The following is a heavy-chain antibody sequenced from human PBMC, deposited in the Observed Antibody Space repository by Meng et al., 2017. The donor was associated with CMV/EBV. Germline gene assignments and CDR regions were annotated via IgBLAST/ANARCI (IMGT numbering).Heavy chain of an antibody. J-gene: IGHJ4*02. V-gene: IGHV4-34*01. CDR1: GSFRGYY. CDR2: INHSGST. CDR3: ARSPPGYCSSTSCYRLDY. Sequence: GSFRGYYWSWIRQPPGKGLEWIGEINHSGSTNYNPSLKSRVTISVDTSKNQFSLKLSSVTAADTAVYYCARSPPGYCSSTSCYRLDYWGQGTLVTVSS. D-gene: IGHD2-2*02.